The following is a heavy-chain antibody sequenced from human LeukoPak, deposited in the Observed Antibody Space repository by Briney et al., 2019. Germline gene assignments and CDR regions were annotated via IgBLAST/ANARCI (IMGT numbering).Heavy chain of an antibody. CDR3: ARGEAVAGIIDY. D-gene: IGHD6-19*01. CDR1: GGFISSYY. J-gene: IGHJ4*02. Sequence: SETLSLTCTVSGGFISSYYWSWIRQPPGKGLEWIGYIYYSGSTNYNPSLKSRVTISVDTSKNQFSLKLSSVTAADTAVYYCARGEAVAGIIDYWGQGTLVTVSS. CDR2: IYYSGST. V-gene: IGHV4-59*01.